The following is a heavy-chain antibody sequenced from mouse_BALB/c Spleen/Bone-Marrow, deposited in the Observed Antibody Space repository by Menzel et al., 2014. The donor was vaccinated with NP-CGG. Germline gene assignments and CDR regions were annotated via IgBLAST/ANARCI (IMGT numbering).Heavy chain of an antibody. CDR3: ARRRTFITSVVDYFDV. CDR2: IYPEDGDT. CDR1: GYVFSSSW. D-gene: IGHD1-1*02. Sequence: QVQLQQSGPELVKPGASVKISCRASGYVFSSSWMNWVKQRPGQGLEWIGRIYPEDGDTNYNGKFKDKATLTADKSSSTAYMQISSLTSVDSAVYFCARRRTFITSVVDYFDVWCAGTTVTVSS. J-gene: IGHJ1*01. V-gene: IGHV1-82*01.